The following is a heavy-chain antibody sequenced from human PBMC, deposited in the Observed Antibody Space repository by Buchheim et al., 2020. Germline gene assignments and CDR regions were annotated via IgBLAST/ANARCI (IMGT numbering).Heavy chain of an antibody. D-gene: IGHD3-10*01. J-gene: IGHJ6*02. CDR1: GFTFSNYA. CDR2: ISGSGGST. CDR3: ARDGGSGRGYYYYGMDV. Sequence: EVQLLESGGGLVQPGGSLRLSCAASGFTFSNYAMSWVRQAPGKGLEWVSTISGSGGSTYYADSVKGRFTISRDNAKNTLYLQMNSLRAEDTAVYYCARDGGSGRGYYYYGMDVWGQGTT. V-gene: IGHV3-23*01.